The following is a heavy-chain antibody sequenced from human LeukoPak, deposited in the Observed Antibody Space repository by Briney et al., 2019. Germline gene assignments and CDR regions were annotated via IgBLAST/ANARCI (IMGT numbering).Heavy chain of an antibody. CDR2: IYSGGST. CDR1: GFTVSSNY. Sequence: GGSLRLSCAASGFTVSSNYMSWVPQAPGKGLEWVSVIYSGGSTYYADSIKGRFTISRDNSKKTLYLQMNSLRAEDTAVYYCARDRAYYFDYWGQGTLVTVSS. V-gene: IGHV3-66*01. CDR3: ARDRAYYFDY. J-gene: IGHJ4*02.